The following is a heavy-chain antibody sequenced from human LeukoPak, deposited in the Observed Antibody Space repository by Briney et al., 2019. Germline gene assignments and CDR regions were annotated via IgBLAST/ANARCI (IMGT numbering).Heavy chain of an antibody. CDR3: AREEVGATKD. CDR1: GGSISSGDYY. J-gene: IGHJ4*02. D-gene: IGHD1-26*01. Sequence: SETLSLTXTVSGGSISSGDYYWSWIRQPPGKGLEWIGYIYYSGSTYYNPSLKSRVTISVDTSKNQFSLELSSVTAADTAVYYCAREEVGATKDWGQGTLVTVSS. V-gene: IGHV4-30-4*08. CDR2: IYYSGST.